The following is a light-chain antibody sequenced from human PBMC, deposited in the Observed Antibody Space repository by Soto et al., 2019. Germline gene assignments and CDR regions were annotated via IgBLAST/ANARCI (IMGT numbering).Light chain of an antibody. Sequence: IVLTQSPGTLSLSPGERATLSCRASQSVSSSYLAWYQQKPGQAPILLIFGASSRATGIPDRFSGSGSGTDFTLTISRLEPEDFTVYYCHHYETFGQGTKVDIK. CDR3: HHYET. CDR2: GAS. CDR1: QSVSSSY. V-gene: IGKV3-20*01. J-gene: IGKJ1*01.